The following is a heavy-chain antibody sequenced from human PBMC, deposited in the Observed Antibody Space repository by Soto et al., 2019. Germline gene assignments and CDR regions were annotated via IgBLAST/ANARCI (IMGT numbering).Heavy chain of an antibody. V-gene: IGHV1-69*06. CDR2: IIPMFATA. CDR1: GGIFSSYV. D-gene: IGHD3-3*01. J-gene: IGHJ6*02. CDR3: ARRPTIFGVAKSHDGDGLDV. Sequence: VQLVQSGAEVKKPGSSVKVSCKVSGGIFSSYVISWVRQAPGQGLEWMGGIIPMFATADYAQKFQGRVKTSADKSTSTAYMELSSLKSEDTAVYYCARRPTIFGVAKSHDGDGLDVWGQGTTVTVSS.